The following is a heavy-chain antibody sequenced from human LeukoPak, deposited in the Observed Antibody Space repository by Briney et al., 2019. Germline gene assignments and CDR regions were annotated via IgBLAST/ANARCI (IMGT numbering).Heavy chain of an antibody. D-gene: IGHD6-19*01. V-gene: IGHV1-69*04. CDR1: GGTFSSYA. CDR3: ARLGGSSGWHFDY. J-gene: IGHJ4*02. CDR2: IIPILGIA. Sequence: GASVTVSCKASGGTFSSYAISWVRQAPGQGLEWMGRIIPILGIANYAQKFQGRVTITADKSTSTAYMEVSRQRSEDTAVYYCARLGGSSGWHFDYWGQGTLVTVSS.